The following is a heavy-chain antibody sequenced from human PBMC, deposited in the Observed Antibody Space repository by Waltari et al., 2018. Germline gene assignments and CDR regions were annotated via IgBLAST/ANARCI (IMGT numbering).Heavy chain of an antibody. CDR3: ARSIAVVGRVGFEI. D-gene: IGHD6-13*01. CDR2: IDPRGGRT. CDR1: GGTFSDYF. J-gene: IGHJ3*02. Sequence: QVQLVQSGAEVKKPGASVKVSCTASGGTFSDYFLHWVRQAPGQGLEWVGVIDPRGGRTSYAQKFQGRVTMTGDTSTRNVYMDLSSLTSEDTAVYYCARSIAVVGRVGFEIWGPGTMVTVSS. V-gene: IGHV1-46*01.